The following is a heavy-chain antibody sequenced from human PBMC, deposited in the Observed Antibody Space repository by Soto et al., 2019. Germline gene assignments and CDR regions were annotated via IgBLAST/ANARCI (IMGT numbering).Heavy chain of an antibody. Sequence: QAQVVQSGAEVRKPGSSVKLSCKASEGTFNSYAIAWVRQAPGQGLEWMGGIIPYYNTLNYAQKFQDRVTITADDSTNTVYIELLSLRSDDTAVYFCASGASRWYPYFFDSWAQGTLVTVSS. CDR1: EGTFNSYA. CDR3: ASGASRWYPYFFDS. J-gene: IGHJ4*02. V-gene: IGHV1-69*01. CDR2: IIPYYNTL. D-gene: IGHD6-13*01.